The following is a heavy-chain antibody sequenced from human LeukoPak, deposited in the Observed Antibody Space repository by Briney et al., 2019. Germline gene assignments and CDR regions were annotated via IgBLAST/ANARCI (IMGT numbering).Heavy chain of an antibody. J-gene: IGHJ4*02. CDR1: GFTFSSYS. CDR3: AKESGALGAPLYDY. D-gene: IGHD4/OR15-4a*01. Sequence: GGSLRLSCAASGFTFSSYSMNWVRQAPGEGLEWVSGISDNGGGTYYADSVKGRFTISRDNSKNMLYLQMNSLRAEDTAVYYCAKESGALGAPLYDYWGRGILVTASS. V-gene: IGHV3-23*01. CDR2: ISDNGGGT.